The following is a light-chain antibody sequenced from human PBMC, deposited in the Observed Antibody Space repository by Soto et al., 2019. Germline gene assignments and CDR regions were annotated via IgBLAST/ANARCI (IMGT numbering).Light chain of an antibody. CDR1: QSVSSSY. J-gene: IGKJ2*01. CDR3: HQYGSAPSYT. CDR2: GAS. Sequence: EIVLTQSPGTLSLSPGERATLSCRASQSVSSSYLAWYQQKPGQAPRLLIYGASSRATGIPARFSGSGSGTDFTLTTSRLEHEDFAVYYCHQYGSAPSYTFGQGTKLEIK. V-gene: IGKV3-20*01.